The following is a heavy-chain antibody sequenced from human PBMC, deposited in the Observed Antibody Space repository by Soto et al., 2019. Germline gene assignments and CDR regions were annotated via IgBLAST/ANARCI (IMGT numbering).Heavy chain of an antibody. V-gene: IGHV4-59*01. J-gene: IGHJ4*02. Sequence: PSETLSLTCTVSGGSISSYYWSWIRQPPGKRLEWIGYIYYSGSTNYNPSLKSRVTISVDTSKNQFSLKLSSVTAADTAVYYCARRYSSGFDYWGQGTLVTVSS. CDR2: IYYSGST. CDR3: ARRYSSGFDY. D-gene: IGHD6-19*01. CDR1: GGSISSYY.